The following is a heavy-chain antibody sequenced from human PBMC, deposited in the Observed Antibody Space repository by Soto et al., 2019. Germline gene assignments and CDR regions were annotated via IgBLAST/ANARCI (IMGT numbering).Heavy chain of an antibody. CDR2: IYFSGST. V-gene: IGHV4-31*03. Sequence: SETLSLTCTVSGGSISTGGYYWSWIRQLPGKGLEWIGYIYFSGSTYYNPSLKSRVTISLDTSKNQFSLKLSSVTAADTAVYYCARDDQTGDYFDYWGQGTLVTVSS. CDR1: GGSISTGGYY. CDR3: ARDDQTGDYFDY. J-gene: IGHJ4*02. D-gene: IGHD3-16*01.